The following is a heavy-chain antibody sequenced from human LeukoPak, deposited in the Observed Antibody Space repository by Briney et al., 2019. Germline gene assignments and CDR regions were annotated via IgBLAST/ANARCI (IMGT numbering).Heavy chain of an antibody. CDR2: ISSSSTTI. V-gene: IGHV3-48*01. CDR1: GFTFSSYN. Sequence: GGSLRLSCAASGFTFSSYNMNWVRQAPGKGLGWVSYISSSSTTIYYADSVKGRFTISRDNAKNPLYLQMNSLRAEDTAVYYCARVDSNSYYYYYYYMDVWGKGTTVTVSS. J-gene: IGHJ6*03. CDR3: ARVDSNSYYYYYYYMDV. D-gene: IGHD2/OR15-2a*01.